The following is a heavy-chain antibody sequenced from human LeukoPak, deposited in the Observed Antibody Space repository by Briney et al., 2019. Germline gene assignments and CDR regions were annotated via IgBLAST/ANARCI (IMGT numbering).Heavy chain of an antibody. D-gene: IGHD6-19*01. V-gene: IGHV3-21*01. CDR1: GFTFSSYS. CDR3: ARDLEVDFQIAVAGPDAFDI. CDR2: ISSSSSYI. J-gene: IGHJ3*02. Sequence: GGSLRLSCAASGFTFSSYSMNWVRQAPGKGLEWVSSISSSSSYIYYADSVKGRFTISRDNAKNSLYLQMNSLRAEDTAVYYCARDLEVDFQIAVAGPDAFDIWGQGTMVTVSS.